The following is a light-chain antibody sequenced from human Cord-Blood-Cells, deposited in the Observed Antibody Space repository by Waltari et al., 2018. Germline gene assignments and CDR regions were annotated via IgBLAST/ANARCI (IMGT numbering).Light chain of an antibody. CDR2: LGS. J-gene: IGKJ3*01. CDR1: QSLLHSNGYNY. V-gene: IGKV2-28*01. Sequence: DIVMTQSPLSLPVTPGEPASISCRSSQSLLHSNGYNYLDWYLQKPGQSPQLLIYLGSNRAAGVPDRFSGSGSGTDFTLKISSVEAEDVGVYYCMQAIQTPPTFGPGTKVDIK. CDR3: MQAIQTPPT.